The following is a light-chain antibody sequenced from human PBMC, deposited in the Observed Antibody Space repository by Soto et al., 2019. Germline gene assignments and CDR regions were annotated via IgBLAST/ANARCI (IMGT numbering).Light chain of an antibody. J-gene: IGKJ3*01. CDR1: QSVSRTY. Sequence: EIVLTQSPGTLSVSPGERVTLSCRAIQSVSRTYLSWYQQRPVQAPRRLIFGASYSATGIPDRFSGSGSGTDLTVTISRLEPDDCADYYCQQYSNAPPELTFGPGTKVDTK. CDR2: GAS. V-gene: IGKV3-20*01. CDR3: QQYSNAPPELT.